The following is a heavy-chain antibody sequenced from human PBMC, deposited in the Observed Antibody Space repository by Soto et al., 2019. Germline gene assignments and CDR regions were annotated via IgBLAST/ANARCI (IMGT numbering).Heavy chain of an antibody. CDR2: IHPGDSDT. CDR3: ASPGQNRDLPPTF. J-gene: IGHJ1*01. CDR1: GYFFSSQW. V-gene: IGHV5-51*01. Sequence: GGSLRLSCKGSGYFFSSQWIAWVRLMPGKGLEWMGIIHPGDSDTRYSPSFQGQVTISVDGSINTAYLQSRSLEASDTAVYYCASPGQNRDLPPTFWGQCTPVTVS.